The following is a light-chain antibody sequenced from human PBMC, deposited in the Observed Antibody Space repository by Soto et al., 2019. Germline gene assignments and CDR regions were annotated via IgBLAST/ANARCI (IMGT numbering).Light chain of an antibody. V-gene: IGLV2-14*01. CDR2: NVS. CDR1: SSDIGGYDY. Sequence: QSALTQPASVSGSPGQSITISCTGTSSDIGGYDYVSWYQQHPGKAPKLMIHNVSNRPSGVSNRFSGSKSGNTASLTISGLQAEDDADYYCSSFTSSTTLVFGGGTKLTVL. J-gene: IGLJ2*01. CDR3: SSFTSSTTLV.